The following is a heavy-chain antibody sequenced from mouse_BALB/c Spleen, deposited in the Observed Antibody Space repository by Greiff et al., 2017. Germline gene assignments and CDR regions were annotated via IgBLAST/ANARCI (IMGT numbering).Heavy chain of an antibody. CDR2: ISDGGSYT. D-gene: IGHD1-1*01. J-gene: IGHJ2*01. Sequence: EVKVVESGGGLVKPGGSLKLSCAASGFTFSDYYMYWVRQTPEKRLEWVATISDGGSYTYYPDSVKGRFTISRDNAKNNLYLQMSSLKSEDTAMYYCARDRHYYGSSLDYWGQGTTLTVSS. V-gene: IGHV5-4*02. CDR3: ARDRHYYGSSLDY. CDR1: GFTFSDYY.